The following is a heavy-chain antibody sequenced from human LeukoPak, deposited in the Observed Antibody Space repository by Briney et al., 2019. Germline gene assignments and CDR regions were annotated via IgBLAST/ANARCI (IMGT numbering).Heavy chain of an antibody. Sequence: PGGSLRLSCAASGFTFSIYWMSWVRQAPGKGLEWVANIKQDGSEKYYVDSVKGRFTISRDNAKNSLYLQMNSLRAEDTAVYYCARDRRWVFYFDYWGQGTLVTVSS. CDR1: GFTFSIYW. CDR2: IKQDGSEK. J-gene: IGHJ4*02. D-gene: IGHD2-8*01. CDR3: ARDRRWVFYFDY. V-gene: IGHV3-7*01.